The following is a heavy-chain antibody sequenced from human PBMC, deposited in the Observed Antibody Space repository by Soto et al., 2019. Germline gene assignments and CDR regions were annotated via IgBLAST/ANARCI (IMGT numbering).Heavy chain of an antibody. Sequence: SVKVSCKASGGTNSSYAISWVRQAPGQGLEWMGGIIPIFGTANYAQKFQGRVTITADESTSTAYMELSSLRSEDTAVYYCATDPEAAAAGYWGQGTLVTVSS. D-gene: IGHD6-13*01. J-gene: IGHJ4*02. CDR1: GGTNSSYA. CDR2: IIPIFGTA. V-gene: IGHV1-69*13. CDR3: ATDPEAAAAGY.